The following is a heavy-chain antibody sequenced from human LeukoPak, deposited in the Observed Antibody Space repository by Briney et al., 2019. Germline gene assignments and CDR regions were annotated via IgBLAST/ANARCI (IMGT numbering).Heavy chain of an antibody. D-gene: IGHD2-2*02. Sequence: ASVKVSCKASGYTFTGYYIYWVRQAPGQGLELMGWINPNTGGTNYAQKFQGRVTMTRDTSISTAYMELSRLRSDDTAVYYCARGYCSSTSCYKVGATTGDYWGQGTLVTVSS. V-gene: IGHV1-2*02. CDR2: INPNTGGT. CDR1: GYTFTGYY. J-gene: IGHJ4*02. CDR3: ARGYCSSTSCYKVGATTGDY.